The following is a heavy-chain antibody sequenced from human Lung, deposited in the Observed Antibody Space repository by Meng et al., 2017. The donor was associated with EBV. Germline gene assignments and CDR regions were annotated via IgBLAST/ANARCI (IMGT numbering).Heavy chain of an antibody. CDR2: INPSGGST. J-gene: IGHJ4*02. CDR1: GYSLRSYA. CDR3: ARGDGGNGSDY. Sequence: QVRLVQSGSRLKKPGASVKVSCKASGYSLRSYAVNWLRQAPGRGLEWMGVINPSGGSTNYAQKFQGRLTMTRDTSTSTVYMELSSLRSEDTAVYYCARGDGGNGSDYWGQGTLVTVSS. V-gene: IGHV1-46*01. D-gene: IGHD4-23*01.